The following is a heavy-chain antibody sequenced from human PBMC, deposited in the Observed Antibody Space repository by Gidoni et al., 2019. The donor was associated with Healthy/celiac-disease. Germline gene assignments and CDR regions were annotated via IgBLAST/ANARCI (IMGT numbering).Heavy chain of an antibody. CDR2: INWNGGST. D-gene: IGHD1-26*01. Sequence: EVQLVESGGGVVRPGGSLSRSCAASGFTVEDYGMSWVRQAPGKGLEWVSGINWNGGSTGYADSVKGRFTISRDNAKNSLYLQMNSLRAEDTALYYCARDPQGRIVGATDFDYWGQGTLVTVSS. J-gene: IGHJ4*02. V-gene: IGHV3-20*04. CDR1: GFTVEDYG. CDR3: ARDPQGRIVGATDFDY.